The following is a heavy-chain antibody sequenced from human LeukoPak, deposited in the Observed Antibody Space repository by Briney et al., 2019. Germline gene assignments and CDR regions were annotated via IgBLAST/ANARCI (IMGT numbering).Heavy chain of an antibody. J-gene: IGHJ4*02. V-gene: IGHV4-4*02. Sequence: PSQTLSLTCAVSGGSISNVTNSNWWSWVRQPPGKGLEWIGEIYHSGSTNYNPSLKSRVTISVDKSKNQFSLKLSSVTAADTAVYYCARGAYYYDSSGYRAQPYFDYWGQGTLVTVSS. D-gene: IGHD3-22*01. CDR2: IYHSGST. CDR1: GGSISNVTNSNW. CDR3: ARGAYYYDSSGYRAQPYFDY.